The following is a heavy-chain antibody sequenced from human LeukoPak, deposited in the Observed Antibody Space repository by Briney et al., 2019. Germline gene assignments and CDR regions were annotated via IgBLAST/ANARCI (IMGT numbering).Heavy chain of an antibody. J-gene: IGHJ5*02. CDR2: IYHSGST. D-gene: IGHD3-22*01. CDR1: GGSISSGGYS. V-gene: IGHV4-30-2*01. Sequence: SETLSLTCAVSGGSISSGGYSWSWIRQPPGKGLEWIGYIYHSGSTYYNPSLKSRVTISVDRSKNQFPLKLSSVTAADTAVYYCARLGTKYYYDSSGYQWGNWFDPWGQGTLVTVSS. CDR3: ARLGTKYYYDSSGYQWGNWFDP.